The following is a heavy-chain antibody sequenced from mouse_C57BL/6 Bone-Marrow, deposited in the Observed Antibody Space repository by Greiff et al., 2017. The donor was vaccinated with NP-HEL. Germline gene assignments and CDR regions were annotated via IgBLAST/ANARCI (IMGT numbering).Heavy chain of an antibody. V-gene: IGHV5-6*01. CDR3: ARHEGIYYGNYSFAY. J-gene: IGHJ3*01. CDR1: GFTFSSYG. D-gene: IGHD2-1*01. CDR2: ISSGGSYT. Sequence: DVQLVESGGDLVKPGGSLKLSCAASGFTFSSYGMSWVRQTPDKRLEWVATISSGGSYTYYPDSVKGRFTISRDNAKNTLYLQMSSLKSEDTAMYYCARHEGIYYGNYSFAYWGQGTLVTVSA.